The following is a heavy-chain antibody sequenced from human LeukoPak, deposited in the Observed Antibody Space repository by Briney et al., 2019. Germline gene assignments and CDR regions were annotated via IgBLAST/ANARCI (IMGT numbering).Heavy chain of an antibody. J-gene: IGHJ4*02. CDR3: AKGRGIGKLLG. D-gene: IGHD3-10*01. Sequence: GRSLRLSCAASGFTFDDYAMHWVRQAPGKGLEWVSGISWNSGSIGYADSVKGRFTISRDNSKNTLYLQMNSLRAEDTAVYYCAKGRGIGKLLGWGQGTLVTVSS. CDR2: ISWNSGSI. CDR1: GFTFDDYA. V-gene: IGHV3-9*01.